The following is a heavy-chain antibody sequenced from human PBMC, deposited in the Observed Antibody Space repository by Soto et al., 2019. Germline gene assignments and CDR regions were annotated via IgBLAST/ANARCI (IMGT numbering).Heavy chain of an antibody. CDR3: ARSIVVVTALDY. Sequence: QVKLVQSGAEEKKPGASVKVSCKASGYTFTSYAMHWVRQAPGQRLEWMGWINAGNGNTKYSQKFQGRVTITRDTSASTAYMELSSLRSEDTAVFYCARSIVVVTALDYWCQGTLVTVSS. D-gene: IGHD2-21*02. CDR1: GYTFTSYA. J-gene: IGHJ4*02. CDR2: INAGNGNT. V-gene: IGHV1-3*05.